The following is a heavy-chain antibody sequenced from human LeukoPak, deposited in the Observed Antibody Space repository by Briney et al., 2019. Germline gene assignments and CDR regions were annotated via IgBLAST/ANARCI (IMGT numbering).Heavy chain of an antibody. D-gene: IGHD4-17*01. V-gene: IGHV3-15*01. Sequence: GGSLRLSCAASRFTFSNAWMSWVRQAPGKGLEWGGRIKSKTDGGTTDYAAPVRGRFTISRDDPKKRLYLQMNSLTTEDTAVYYCTTGLTTVTSYWGQGTLVTVSS. CDR3: TTGLTTVTSY. CDR1: RFTFSNAW. J-gene: IGHJ4*02. CDR2: IKSKTDGGTT.